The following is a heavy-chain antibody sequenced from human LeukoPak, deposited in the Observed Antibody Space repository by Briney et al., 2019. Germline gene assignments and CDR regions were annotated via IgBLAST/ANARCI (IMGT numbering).Heavy chain of an antibody. J-gene: IGHJ4*02. V-gene: IGHV3-74*01. D-gene: IGHD3-10*01. CDR3: AREQPPGVYFDY. CDR1: GFTFSTYW. Sequence: GGSLRLSCAASGFTFSTYWVHWVRQAPGKGLVWVSRINPDGSETDYADSVKGRFTISRDNAKNTLYLQMNSLRAEDTAVYYCAREQPPGVYFDYWGQGTLVTVSS. CDR2: INPDGSET.